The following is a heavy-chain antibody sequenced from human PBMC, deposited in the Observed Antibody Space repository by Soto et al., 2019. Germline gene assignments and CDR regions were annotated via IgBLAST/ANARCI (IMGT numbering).Heavy chain of an antibody. Sequence: PSETLSLTCTVSGGSISSYYWSWIRQPPGKGLKWIGYIYYSGSTNYNPSHKSRVTISVDTSKNQFSLKLSSVTAADTAVYYCARSVVLITFGGVIVRGGAYFDYWGQGTLVTVSS. CDR2: IYYSGST. J-gene: IGHJ4*02. D-gene: IGHD3-16*02. CDR3: ARSVVLITFGGVIVRGGAYFDY. CDR1: GGSISSYY. V-gene: IGHV4-59*01.